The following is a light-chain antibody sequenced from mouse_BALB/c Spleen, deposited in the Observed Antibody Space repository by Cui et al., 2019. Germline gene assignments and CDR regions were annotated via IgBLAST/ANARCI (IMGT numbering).Light chain of an antibody. J-gene: IGKJ1*01. Sequence: IVLKQTTAIMSASLWEKITLTCSASSSVSYMHWYQQKSGTSPKLLIYSTSHLASGVPSRFSGSGSGTFYSLTISSVEAEDAADYYCHQWSSYPWTFGGGTKLEIK. CDR3: HQWSSYPWT. V-gene: IGKV4-80*01. CDR2: STS. CDR1: SSVSY.